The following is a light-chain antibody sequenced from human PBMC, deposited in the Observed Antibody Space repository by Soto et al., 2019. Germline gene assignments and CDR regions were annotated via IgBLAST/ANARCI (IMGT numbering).Light chain of an antibody. CDR3: QESYSHLWGT. J-gene: IGKJ1*01. Sequence: DIQMTQSPSSLSASVGDRVTITCRPSQSINTYLNWYQQKPGKAPKVLIYGASTLKSGVPLRFSGSGSGTDFTLTISSLEPEDFATYFCQESYSHLWGTCGQGTKVDIK. CDR1: QSINTY. CDR2: GAS. V-gene: IGKV1-39*01.